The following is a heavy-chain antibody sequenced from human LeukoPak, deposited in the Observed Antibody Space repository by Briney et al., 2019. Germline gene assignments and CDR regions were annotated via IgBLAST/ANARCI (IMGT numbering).Heavy chain of an antibody. J-gene: IGHJ4*02. CDR1: GGTFSSYA. CDR3: AREYDILTGYYMSYFDY. V-gene: IGHV1-69*06. Sequence: ASVKVSCKASGGTFSSYAISWVRQAPGQGLEWMGGIIPIFGTANYAQKFQGRVTITADKSTSTAYMERSSLRSEDTAVYYCAREYDILTGYYMSYFDYWGQGTLVTVSS. D-gene: IGHD3-9*01. CDR2: IIPIFGTA.